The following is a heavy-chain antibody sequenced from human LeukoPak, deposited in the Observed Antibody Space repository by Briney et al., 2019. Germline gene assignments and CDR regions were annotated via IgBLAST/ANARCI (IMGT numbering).Heavy chain of an antibody. Sequence: SQTLSLTCAISGDTVSSNSAACNWIRQSPSRGLEWLGRTYYRSKWYNDYAVSVKSRITINPDTSKMQFALQLNSVTPEDTAVNYCASFADSSGYNAFDIWGQGTMVTVSS. CDR2: TYYRSKWYN. CDR3: ASFADSSGYNAFDI. J-gene: IGHJ3*02. CDR1: GDTVSSNSAA. V-gene: IGHV6-1*01. D-gene: IGHD3-22*01.